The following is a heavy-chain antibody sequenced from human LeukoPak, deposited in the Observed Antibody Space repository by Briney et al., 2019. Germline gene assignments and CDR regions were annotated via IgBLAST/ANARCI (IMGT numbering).Heavy chain of an antibody. V-gene: IGHV1-18*01. CDR1: GYTFTSYG. CDR2: ISAHNGKT. CDR3: ARGDVVVSAAVRFDP. D-gene: IGHD2-2*01. Sequence: GASVKVSCKASGYTFTSYGITWVRQAPGQGLEWMGRISAHNGKTNYAQKFQGRVTMTTDTSTSTAYMELRSLRSDDTAVYYCARGDVVVSAAVRFDPWGQGTLVTVSS. J-gene: IGHJ5*02.